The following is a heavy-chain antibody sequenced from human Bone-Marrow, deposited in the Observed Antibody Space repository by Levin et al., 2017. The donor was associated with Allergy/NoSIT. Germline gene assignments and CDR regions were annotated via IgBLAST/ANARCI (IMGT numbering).Heavy chain of an antibody. CDR3: ASRVSAALINYYYYYMDV. J-gene: IGHJ6*03. CDR2: IIPILGIA. CDR1: GGTFSSYT. Sequence: KISCKASGGTFSSYTISWVRQAPGQGLEWMGRIIPILGIANYAQKFQGRVTITADKSTSTAYMELSSLRSEDTAVYYCASRVSAALINYYYYYMDVWGKGTTVTVSS. D-gene: IGHD6-13*01. V-gene: IGHV1-69*02.